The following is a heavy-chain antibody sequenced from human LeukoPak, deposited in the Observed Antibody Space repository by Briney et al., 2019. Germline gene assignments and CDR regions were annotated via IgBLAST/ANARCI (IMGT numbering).Heavy chain of an antibody. CDR3: ASFPRLIDDYSSWYSGY. CDR2: INSEGSST. D-gene: IGHD6-13*01. J-gene: IGHJ4*02. CDR1: GFSLSDYG. Sequence: QSGGSLRLSCGVSGFSLSDYGVNWVRQAPGKGLVWVSRINSEGSSTTYADSVKGRFTISRDNAKNTLYLQMNSLRAEDTAVYYCASFPRLIDDYSSWYSGYWGQGTLVTVSS. V-gene: IGHV3-74*01.